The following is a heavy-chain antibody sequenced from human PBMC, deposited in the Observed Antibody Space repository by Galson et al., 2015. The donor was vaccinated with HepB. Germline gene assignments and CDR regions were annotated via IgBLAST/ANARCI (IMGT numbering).Heavy chain of an antibody. CDR1: GFTVSSNY. D-gene: IGHD5-12*01. CDR2: IYSGDNT. CDR3: ARVPGFYYMDV. Sequence: SLRLSCAASGFTVSSNYMTWVRQAPGKGLKWVSVIYSGDNTYYADSVQGRFTISRDNSKNTLFLQMSSLRAEDTAVYYCARVPGFYYMDVWGKGTTVTVSS. J-gene: IGHJ6*03. V-gene: IGHV3-53*01.